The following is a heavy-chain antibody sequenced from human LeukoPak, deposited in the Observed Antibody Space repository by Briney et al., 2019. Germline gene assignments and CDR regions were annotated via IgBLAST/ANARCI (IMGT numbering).Heavy chain of an antibody. Sequence: SETLSLTCAVYGGSVSGYYWSWIRQPPGKGLEWIGEINHSGSTNYKPSLKSRVTISLDTSKNQFSLKLSSVTAADTAVYYCARVYSNGHPYYYYYLGVWGKGTTVTVSS. V-gene: IGHV4-34*01. CDR3: ARVYSNGHPYYYYYLGV. CDR2: INHSGST. CDR1: GGSVSGYY. D-gene: IGHD5-18*01. J-gene: IGHJ6*03.